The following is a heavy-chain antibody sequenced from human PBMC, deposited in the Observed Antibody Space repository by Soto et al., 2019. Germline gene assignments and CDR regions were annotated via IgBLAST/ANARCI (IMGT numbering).Heavy chain of an antibody. CDR3: ARAGSENEY. CDR1: GFTFTTYW. CDR2: IKEDGTEK. Sequence: EVQLVESGGGLVQPGGSLRLSCAVSGFTFTTYWMTWVRQAPGKGLEWVANIKEDGTEKNYFDSVKGRFTISRDNAKNSLYLQMNSLRAEDTAVYYCARAGSENEYWGQGTLVTVTS. J-gene: IGHJ4*02. D-gene: IGHD3-10*01. V-gene: IGHV3-7*05.